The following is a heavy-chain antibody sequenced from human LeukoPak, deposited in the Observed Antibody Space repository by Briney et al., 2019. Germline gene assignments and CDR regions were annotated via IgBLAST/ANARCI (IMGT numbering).Heavy chain of an antibody. J-gene: IGHJ4*02. Sequence: GGSLGLSCAASGFTFRSYAMNWVRQAPGKGLEWVSVISGSGSSTYYADSVKGRFTISRDNSKNILYLEMNSLRVDDTAVYYCAKDTAPLGATKEFDHWGQGTLVTVSS. V-gene: IGHV3-23*01. D-gene: IGHD1-26*01. CDR1: GFTFRSYA. CDR3: AKDTAPLGATKEFDH. CDR2: ISGSGSST.